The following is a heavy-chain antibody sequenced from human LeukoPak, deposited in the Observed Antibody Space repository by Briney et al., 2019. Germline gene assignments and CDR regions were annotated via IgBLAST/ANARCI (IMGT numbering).Heavy chain of an antibody. D-gene: IGHD1-26*01. CDR3: AKDISGTYLAALDY. Sequence: GGSLSLSCAASGFSFDDYAMHWVRQAPGKGPEWVSGISWNSDTIGYADSVKGRFTISRDNAKNSLYLQMNSLRAEDTALYYCAKDISGTYLAALDYWGQGTLVTVSS. CDR2: ISWNSDTI. CDR1: GFSFDDYA. V-gene: IGHV3-9*01. J-gene: IGHJ4*02.